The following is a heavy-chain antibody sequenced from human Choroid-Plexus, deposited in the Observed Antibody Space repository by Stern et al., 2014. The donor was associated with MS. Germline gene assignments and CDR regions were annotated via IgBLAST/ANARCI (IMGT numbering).Heavy chain of an antibody. CDR3: ARVYNTVNGIVTHRGSGMDV. J-gene: IGHJ6*02. CDR1: GFTFGNYW. CDR2: VKEDGTKK. Sequence: EMQLVESAGGLVQPGGSLTISCTAAGFTFGNYWMTWVSQAPGKGLEWVANVKEDGTKKNDGASEKVRFTINRTNARKSLYLQMNSLRVEEAALYCCARVYNTVNGIVTHRGSGMDVWGQGTTVIVSS. V-gene: IGHV3-7*01. D-gene: IGHD2/OR15-2a*01.